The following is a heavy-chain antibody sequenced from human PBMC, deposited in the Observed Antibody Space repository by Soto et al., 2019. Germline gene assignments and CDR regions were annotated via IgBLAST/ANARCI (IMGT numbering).Heavy chain of an antibody. V-gene: IGHV3-21*01. Sequence: GGSLRLSCAASGFTFSSYSMNWVRQAPGKGLEWVSSISSSSSYIYYADSVKGRFTISRDNAKNSLYLQMNSLRAEDTVVYYCARTIAAAGTNAFDIWGQGTMVTVSS. CDR3: ARTIAAAGTNAFDI. D-gene: IGHD6-13*01. J-gene: IGHJ3*02. CDR2: ISSSSSYI. CDR1: GFTFSSYS.